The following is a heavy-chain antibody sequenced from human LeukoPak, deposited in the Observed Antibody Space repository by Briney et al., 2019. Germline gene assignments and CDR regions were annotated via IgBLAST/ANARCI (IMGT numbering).Heavy chain of an antibody. Sequence: GGSLRLSCAASGFTFSSYGMHWVRQAPGKGLEWVALIWYDGSNKYYADSVKGRFTISRDNSKNTLYLQMNSLRAEDTAVYYCAKWIIDSSGWPNDAFDIWGQGTMVTVSS. J-gene: IGHJ3*02. V-gene: IGHV3-33*06. CDR2: IWYDGSNK. CDR3: AKWIIDSSGWPNDAFDI. CDR1: GFTFSSYG. D-gene: IGHD6-19*01.